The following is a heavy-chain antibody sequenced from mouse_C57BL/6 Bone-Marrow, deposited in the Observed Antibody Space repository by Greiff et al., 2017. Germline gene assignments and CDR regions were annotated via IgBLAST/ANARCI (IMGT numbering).Heavy chain of an antibody. V-gene: IGHV1-42*01. CDR1: GYSFTGYY. Sequence: EVQLQQSGPELVKPGASVKISCKASGYSFTGYYMNWVKQSPEKSLEWIGEINPSTGGTTYNQKFKAKATLTVDKSSSTAYMQLKSLTSEDSAVYYCARTYSNYLFAYWGQGTLVTVSA. D-gene: IGHD2-5*01. CDR3: ARTYSNYLFAY. CDR2: INPSTGGT. J-gene: IGHJ3*01.